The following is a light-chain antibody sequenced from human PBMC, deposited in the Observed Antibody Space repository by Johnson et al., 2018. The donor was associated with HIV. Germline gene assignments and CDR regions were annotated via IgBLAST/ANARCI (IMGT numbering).Light chain of an antibody. CDR3: GTWDTSLSAFV. CDR1: SSNIGNNY. J-gene: IGLJ1*01. CDR2: ENN. Sequence: QSVLTQPPSVSAAPGQKVTISCSGSSSNIGNNYVSWYQQLPGTAPKLLIYENNKRPLGIPDRLSGSKSGTSATLGITGLQTGDEADFYCGTWDTSLSAFVFGTGTKVTV. V-gene: IGLV1-51*02.